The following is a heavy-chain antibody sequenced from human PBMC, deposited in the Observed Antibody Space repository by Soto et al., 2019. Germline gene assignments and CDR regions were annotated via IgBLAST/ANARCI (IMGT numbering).Heavy chain of an antibody. CDR1: GFRVSNLY. D-gene: IGHD3-3*01. Sequence: GGSLSLSCAASGFRVSNLYMTWVRQAPGKGLEWVSVISSGGSTYYADSVKGRFTISRDNSKNTLYLEMKSLRAGDTAVYYCARDTLGGAYDFCHGGQGTLVTVSS. CDR3: ARDTLGGAYDFCH. V-gene: IGHV3-66*01. J-gene: IGHJ4*02. CDR2: ISSGGST.